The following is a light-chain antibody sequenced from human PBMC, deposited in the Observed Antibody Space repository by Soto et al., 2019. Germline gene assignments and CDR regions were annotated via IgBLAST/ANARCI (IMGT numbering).Light chain of an antibody. V-gene: IGKV3-20*01. Sequence: EIVLTQSPGTLSLSPGERATLSCRASQSVSSSYLAWYQQKPGQAPRLLIYGASSRATGIPDRFSGSGSGTDFTLTISRLEPEDFAVYYCQQCGNSPLTFGGGTKVEIK. CDR3: QQCGNSPLT. J-gene: IGKJ4*01. CDR1: QSVSSSY. CDR2: GAS.